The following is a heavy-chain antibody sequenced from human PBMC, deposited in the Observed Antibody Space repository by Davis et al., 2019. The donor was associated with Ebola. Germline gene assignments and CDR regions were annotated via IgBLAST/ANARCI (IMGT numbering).Heavy chain of an antibody. D-gene: IGHD6-13*01. Sequence: PGGSLRLSCAASGFTFSSYAMHWVRQAPGKGLEWVAVISYDGSNKYYADSVKGRFTISRDNSKNTLYLQMNSLRAEDTAVYYCARGLAGNNYYYMDVWGKGTTVTVSS. CDR3: ARGLAGNNYYYMDV. CDR2: ISYDGSNK. CDR1: GFTFSSYA. J-gene: IGHJ6*03. V-gene: IGHV3-30-3*01.